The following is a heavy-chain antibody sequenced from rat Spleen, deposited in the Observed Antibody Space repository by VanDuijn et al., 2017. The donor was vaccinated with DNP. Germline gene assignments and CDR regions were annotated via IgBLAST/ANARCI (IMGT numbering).Heavy chain of an antibody. J-gene: IGHJ3*01. CDR2: ISHNGGYT. CDR1: GFAFSDYY. V-gene: IGHV5-20*01. CDR3: ATGVYGGYADWFAY. D-gene: IGHD1-11*01. Sequence: EVQLVESGGGLVRPGRSLKLSCAASGFAFSDYYMAWVRQAPAKGLEWVASISHNGGYTYYRDSVKGRFTISRDNAKNTQYLQMDSLRSEDTATYYCATGVYGGYADWFAYWGQGTLVTVSS.